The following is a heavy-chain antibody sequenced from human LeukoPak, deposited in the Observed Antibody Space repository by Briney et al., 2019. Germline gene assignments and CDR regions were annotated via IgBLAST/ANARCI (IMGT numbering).Heavy chain of an antibody. CDR2: IYYSGST. CDR1: GGSISSYY. Sequence: KPSETLSLXCTVSGGSISSYYWSWIRQPPGKGLEWIGYIYYSGSTNYNPSLKSRVTISVDTSKNQFSLKLSSVTAADTAVYYCARVGGNVDYWGQGTLVTVSS. CDR3: ARVGGNVDY. J-gene: IGHJ4*02. V-gene: IGHV4-59*01. D-gene: IGHD4-23*01.